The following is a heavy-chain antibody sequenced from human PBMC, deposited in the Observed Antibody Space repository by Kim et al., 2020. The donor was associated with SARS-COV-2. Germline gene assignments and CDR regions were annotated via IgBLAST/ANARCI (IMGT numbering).Heavy chain of an antibody. Sequence: GGSLRLSCAASGFTFSSYDMHWVRQATGKGLEWVSAIGTAGDPCYPGSVKGRFTISRENAKNSLYLQMNSLRAGDTAVYYCARVGDSGSYYDYWGQGTLVTVSS. CDR2: IGTAGDP. J-gene: IGHJ4*02. CDR1: GFTFSSYD. D-gene: IGHD1-26*01. CDR3: ARVGDSGSYYDY. V-gene: IGHV3-13*05.